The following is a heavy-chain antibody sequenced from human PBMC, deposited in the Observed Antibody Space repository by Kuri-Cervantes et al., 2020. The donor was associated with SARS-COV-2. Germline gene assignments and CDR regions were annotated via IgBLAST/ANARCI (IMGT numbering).Heavy chain of an antibody. Sequence: SLKISCAASGFTFDDYAMHWGRQAPGKGLEWVSGISWNSGSIGYADSVKGRFTISRDNAKNSLYLQMNSLKTEDTAVYYCTTLIDYWGQGALVTVSS. CDR1: GFTFDDYA. CDR3: TTLIDY. J-gene: IGHJ4*02. CDR2: ISWNSGSI. D-gene: IGHD1-1*01. V-gene: IGHV3-9*01.